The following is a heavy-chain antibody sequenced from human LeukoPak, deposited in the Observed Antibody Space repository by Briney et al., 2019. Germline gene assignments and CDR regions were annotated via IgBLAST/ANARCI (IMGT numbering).Heavy chain of an antibody. J-gene: IGHJ6*02. CDR1: GGTFSSYA. CDR3: ASGAGIVLMVYPGPPPLYGMDV. CDR2: IIPILGIA. Sequence: ASVKVSCKASGGTFSSYAISWVRQAPGQGLEWMGRIIPILGIANYAQKFQGRVTITADKSTSTAYMELSSLRSEDTAVYYCASGAGIVLMVYPGPPPLYGMDVWAQGTTVTVSS. V-gene: IGHV1-69*04. D-gene: IGHD2-8*01.